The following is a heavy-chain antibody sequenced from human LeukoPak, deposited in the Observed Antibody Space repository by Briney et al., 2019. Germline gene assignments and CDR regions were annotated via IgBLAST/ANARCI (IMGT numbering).Heavy chain of an antibody. CDR3: ARGRDSSGYYAFDY. D-gene: IGHD3-22*01. J-gene: IGHJ4*02. CDR1: GFTFSSYS. CDR2: ISSSSSYI. V-gene: IGHV3-21*01. Sequence: GGSLRLSCAASGFTFSSYSMNWVRQAPGKGLEWVSSISSSSSYIYYADSVKGRFTISGDNAKNSLYLQMNSVRAEDRAVYYCARGRDSSGYYAFDYWGQGTLVTVSS.